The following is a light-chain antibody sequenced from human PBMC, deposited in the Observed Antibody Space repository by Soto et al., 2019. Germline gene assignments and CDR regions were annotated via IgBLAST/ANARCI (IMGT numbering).Light chain of an antibody. V-gene: IGKV3-11*01. J-gene: IGKJ5*01. CDR3: MQGTHWPIT. CDR2: DTS. Sequence: EIVLTQSPATLSLSPGERAILSCRASQHVSLYLAWYQQKPGQAPSLVMYDTSRRATGTPGRFSGSGSGTDFTLTISSVEPEDFAVYYCMQGTHWPITFGQGTRLEIK. CDR1: QHVSLY.